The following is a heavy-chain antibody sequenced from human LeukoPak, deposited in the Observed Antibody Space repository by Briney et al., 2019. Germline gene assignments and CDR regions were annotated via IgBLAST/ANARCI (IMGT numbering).Heavy chain of an antibody. Sequence: PGGSLRLSCAASGFTVSSNYMSWVRQAPGKGLEWVSVIYSGGTTYYADSVKGRFTISRDNSKYTLYLQMNSLRAEDTAVYYCARVHSSSWSDYWGQGTLVTVSS. CDR1: GFTVSSNY. CDR2: IYSGGTT. V-gene: IGHV3-66*01. CDR3: ARVHSSSWSDY. D-gene: IGHD6-13*01. J-gene: IGHJ4*01.